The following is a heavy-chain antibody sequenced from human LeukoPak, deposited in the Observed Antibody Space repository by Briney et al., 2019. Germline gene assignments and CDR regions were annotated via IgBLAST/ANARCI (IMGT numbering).Heavy chain of an antibody. J-gene: IGHJ5*02. Sequence: SVKVSCKASRGTFSSYTISWVRQAPGQGLEWMGRIIPILGIANYAQKFQGRVTITADKSTSTVYMELSSLRSEDTAVYYCARVTGFGELFPYNWFDPWGQGTLVTVSS. CDR2: IIPILGIA. CDR3: ARVTGFGELFPYNWFDP. D-gene: IGHD3-10*01. V-gene: IGHV1-69*02. CDR1: RGTFSSYT.